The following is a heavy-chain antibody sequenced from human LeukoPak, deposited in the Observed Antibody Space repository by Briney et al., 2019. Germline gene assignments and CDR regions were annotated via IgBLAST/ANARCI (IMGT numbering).Heavy chain of an antibody. CDR2: IYYSGST. CDR1: GGSISSHY. J-gene: IGHJ6*03. CDR3: ARTYSSRYYYYYMDV. Sequence: SETLSLTCTVSGGSISSHYWSWIRQPPGKGLEWIGYIYYSGSTNYNPSLKSRVTISVDTSKNQFSLKLSSVTAADTAVYYCARTYSSRYYYYYMDVWGKGTTVTVSS. V-gene: IGHV4-59*11. D-gene: IGHD6-13*01.